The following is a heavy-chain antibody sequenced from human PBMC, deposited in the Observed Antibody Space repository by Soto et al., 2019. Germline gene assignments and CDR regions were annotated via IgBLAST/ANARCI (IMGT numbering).Heavy chain of an antibody. Sequence: GESLKISCKGSGYTFTDYWIGWVRQLPGKGLEWMGIIYPGDSDTRYSPSFQGHVTITVDKSTSTAYLQWNTLKASDTAMYYCARHTSNFRYYYYAMDVWGQGTTVTVSS. CDR2: IYPGDSDT. D-gene: IGHD2-2*01. J-gene: IGHJ6*02. V-gene: IGHV5-51*01. CDR1: GYTFTDYW. CDR3: ARHTSNFRYYYYAMDV.